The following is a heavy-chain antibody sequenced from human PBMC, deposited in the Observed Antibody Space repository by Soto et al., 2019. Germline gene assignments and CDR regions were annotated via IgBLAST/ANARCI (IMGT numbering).Heavy chain of an antibody. V-gene: IGHV3-23*01. D-gene: IGHD4-17*01. CDR1: GFPFSSWA. CDR2: ISGSGGST. Sequence: GRSRSLACASCGFPFSSWAMILVRQAPGKGLEWVSAISGSGGSTYYADSVKGRFTISRDNSKNTLYLQMNSLRAEDTAVYYCAIHVLHATVTVKGYFALWVRGTLVTVSS. J-gene: IGHJ2*01. CDR3: AIHVLHATVTVKGYFAL.